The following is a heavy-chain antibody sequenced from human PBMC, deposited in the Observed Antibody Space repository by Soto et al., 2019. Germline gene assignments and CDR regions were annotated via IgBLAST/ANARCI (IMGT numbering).Heavy chain of an antibody. V-gene: IGHV4-59*01. CDR2: IDYSWNT. Sequence: PSETLSLTCSVSDDSMKNYYCSWIRQPPCKGLEWIGYIDYSWNTNYNPSLKSRVSISVDTSKNQFSLRLNFVTAADTAMYYCARGAGWWDYWGQGILVTVSS. J-gene: IGHJ4*02. CDR1: DDSMKNYY. D-gene: IGHD2-15*01. CDR3: ARGAGWWDY.